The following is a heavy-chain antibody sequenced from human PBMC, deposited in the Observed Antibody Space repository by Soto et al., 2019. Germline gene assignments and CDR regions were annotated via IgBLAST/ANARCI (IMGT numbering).Heavy chain of an antibody. CDR1: GFTFDDYA. V-gene: IGHV3-9*01. Sequence: GGSLRLSCAASGFTFDDYAMHWVRQAPGKGLEWVSVISCNSGSIGYADSVKGRFTISRDNAKNSLYLQMNSLRAEDTALYYCATGSVVVIDYWGQGTLVTVSS. CDR2: ISCNSGSI. J-gene: IGHJ4*02. D-gene: IGHD3-22*01. CDR3: ATGSVVVIDY.